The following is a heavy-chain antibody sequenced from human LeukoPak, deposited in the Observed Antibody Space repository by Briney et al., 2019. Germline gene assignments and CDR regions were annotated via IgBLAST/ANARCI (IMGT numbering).Heavy chain of an antibody. D-gene: IGHD3-10*01. V-gene: IGHV4-30-2*01. CDR3: ARGFPGGRDFDY. CDR1: GGSISSGGYY. CDR2: IYHSGST. J-gene: IGHJ4*02. Sequence: SETLSLTCTVSGGSISSGGYYWSWIWQPPGKGLEWIGYIYHSGSTYYNPSLKSRVTISVDRSKNQFSLKLSSVTAADTAVYYCARGFPGGRDFDYWGQGTLVTVSS.